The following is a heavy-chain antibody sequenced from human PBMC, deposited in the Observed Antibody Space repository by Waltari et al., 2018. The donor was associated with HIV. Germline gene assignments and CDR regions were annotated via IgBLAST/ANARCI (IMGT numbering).Heavy chain of an antibody. D-gene: IGHD6-19*01. V-gene: IGHV1-8*01. CDR2: INPNSGNT. J-gene: IGHJ1*01. CDR1: GYTFSSHD. Sequence: QVQLVQSGAEVKKPGASVKVSCKASGYTFSSHDINWVRQATGQGLEWMGLINPNSGNTGYAQKFQGRVSMTRNTSISTAYTEMSSLRSEDTAVYYCARGIEVAGTEFQHWGQGTLVTVSS. CDR3: ARGIEVAGTEFQH.